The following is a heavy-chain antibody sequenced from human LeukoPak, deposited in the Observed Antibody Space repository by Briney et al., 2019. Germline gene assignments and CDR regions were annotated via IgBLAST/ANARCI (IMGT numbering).Heavy chain of an antibody. J-gene: IGHJ4*02. V-gene: IGHV1-46*01. CDR1: GYTFTSNY. CDR2: ISPSGGST. CDR3: ARVGSVGHNFDLVNYFDY. Sequence: ASVKVSCKAFGYTFTSNYMHWVRQAPGQGPEWMGVISPSGGSTTYAQKFQGRVTITADKSTSTAYMELSSLRSEDTAVYYCARVGSVGHNFDLVNYFDYWGQGTLVTVS. D-gene: IGHD3-9*01.